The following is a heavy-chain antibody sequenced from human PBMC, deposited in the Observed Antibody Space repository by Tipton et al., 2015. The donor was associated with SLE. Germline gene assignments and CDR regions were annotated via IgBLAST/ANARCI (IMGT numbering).Heavy chain of an antibody. CDR2: IKQDGSEK. D-gene: IGHD6-13*01. CDR3: VLWGSSWGFDY. Sequence: SLRLSCATSAFTFSSYLMSWVRQAPGKGLEWVANIKQDGSEKYYVDSVKGRFTISRDNAKDSLYLQMNSLRAEDTAVYYCVLWGSSWGFDYWGQGTLVTVSS. J-gene: IGHJ4*02. V-gene: IGHV3-7*01. CDR1: AFTFSSYL.